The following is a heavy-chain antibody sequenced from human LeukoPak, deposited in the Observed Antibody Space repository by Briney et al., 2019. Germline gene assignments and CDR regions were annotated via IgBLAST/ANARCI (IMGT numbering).Heavy chain of an antibody. J-gene: IGHJ4*02. CDR3: ARGGYSYGFDNFDF. V-gene: IGHV4-34*01. CDR2: INHSGST. Sequence: SETLSLTCAVYGGSFSGYYWSWIRQPPGKGLEWIGEINHSGSTNYNPSLKSRVTISVDTSQNQFSLKLSSVTAADTAVYYCARGGYSYGFDNFDFWGQGTLVTVSS. CDR1: GGSFSGYY. D-gene: IGHD5-18*01.